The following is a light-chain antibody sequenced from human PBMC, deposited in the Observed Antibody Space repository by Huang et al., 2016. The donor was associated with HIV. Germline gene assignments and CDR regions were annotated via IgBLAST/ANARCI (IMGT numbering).Light chain of an antibody. Sequence: DIVMTQSPDSLAVSLGERATINCKSSQSVLYISNNKNFLAWYQQKPGQPPKLLIYWASTRESGVPDRVSGSGSETDFTLTITSLQAEDVAVYYCQQYYSIPLAFGGGTRVEIK. CDR2: WAS. CDR3: QQYYSIPLA. V-gene: IGKV4-1*01. CDR1: QSVLYISNNKNF. J-gene: IGKJ4*01.